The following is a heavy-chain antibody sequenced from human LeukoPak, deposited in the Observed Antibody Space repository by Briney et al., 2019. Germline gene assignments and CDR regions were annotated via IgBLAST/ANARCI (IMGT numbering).Heavy chain of an antibody. V-gene: IGHV3-23*01. D-gene: IGHD3-22*01. J-gene: IGHJ3*02. CDR2: ISVSGGST. Sequence: GGSLRLSCAASGFTFRNYAMNWVRQAPGKGLEWVSGISVSGGSTYYADSVKGRFTISRDNSKNTLYLQMNSLRAEDTAVYYCAKDTGSSGYYYISDGFDIWGQGTMVTVSS. CDR1: GFTFRNYA. CDR3: AKDTGSSGYYYISDGFDI.